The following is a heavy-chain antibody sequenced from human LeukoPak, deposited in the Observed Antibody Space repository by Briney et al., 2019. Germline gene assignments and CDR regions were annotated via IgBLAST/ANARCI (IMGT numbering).Heavy chain of an antibody. Sequence: PSETLSLTCTVSGGSISSYYWSWIRQPPGKGLEWIGYIYDSGSTNYNPSLKSRVTISLDTSKNQFSLRLTSVTAADTAVYYCARRTGRSWNDKAFDIWGQGTMVTVSS. CDR3: ARRTGRSWNDKAFDI. V-gene: IGHV4-59*08. D-gene: IGHD1-1*01. J-gene: IGHJ3*02. CDR1: GGSISSYY. CDR2: IYDSGST.